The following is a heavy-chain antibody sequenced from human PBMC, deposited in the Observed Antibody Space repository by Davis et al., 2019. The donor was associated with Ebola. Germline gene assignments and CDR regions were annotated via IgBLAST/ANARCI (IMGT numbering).Heavy chain of an antibody. Sequence: KVSCKGSGYSFTSYWIGWVRQMPGKGLEWMGIIYPGDSDTRYSPSFQGQVTISADKSISTAYLQWSSLKASDTAMYYCARPKYYDSSGYLSLAFDIWGQGTMVTVSS. D-gene: IGHD3-22*01. CDR2: IYPGDSDT. V-gene: IGHV5-51*01. J-gene: IGHJ3*02. CDR3: ARPKYYDSSGYLSLAFDI. CDR1: GYSFTSYW.